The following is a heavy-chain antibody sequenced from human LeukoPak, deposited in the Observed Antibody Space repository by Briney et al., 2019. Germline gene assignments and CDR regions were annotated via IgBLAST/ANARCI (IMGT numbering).Heavy chain of an antibody. CDR1: GFTFSSFP. V-gene: IGHV3-64*01. J-gene: IGHJ4*02. CDR2: ISSTGETS. D-gene: IGHD3-10*01. Sequence: PGGSLRLSCAASGFTFSSFPMQWVRQVPGKGLEYVPAISSTGETSYHANSVKDRFTISRDNSKNTLHLQMGSLRAEDMTVYYCARVMSGSGSKYFDYWGQGTLVTVSS. CDR3: ARVMSGSGSKYFDY.